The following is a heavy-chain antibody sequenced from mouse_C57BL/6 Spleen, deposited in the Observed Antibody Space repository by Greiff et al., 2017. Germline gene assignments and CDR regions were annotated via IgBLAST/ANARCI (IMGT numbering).Heavy chain of an antibody. CDR1: GYTFTSYW. V-gene: IGHV1-52*01. D-gene: IGHD1-1*01. J-gene: IGHJ2*01. CDR2: IDPSDSET. CDR3: ARSRTTVFDY. Sequence: QVHVKQPGAELVRPGSSVKLSCKASGYTFTSYWMHWVKQRPIQGLEWIGNIDPSDSETHYNQKFKDKATLTVDKSSSTAYMQLSSLTSEDSAVYYCARSRTTVFDYWGQGTTLTVSS.